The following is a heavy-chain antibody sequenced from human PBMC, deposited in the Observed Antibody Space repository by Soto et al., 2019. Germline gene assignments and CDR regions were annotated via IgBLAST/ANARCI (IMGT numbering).Heavy chain of an antibody. CDR3: ARIKIVGLLTYYMDV. V-gene: IGHV4-39*01. D-gene: IGHD3-3*01. CDR2: MYYSGST. CDR1: GDSISSSSSHY. J-gene: IGHJ6*03. Sequence: QVQLRESGPGLVKPSETLSLSCAVSGDSISSSSSHYWGWIRQPPGKGLEWIANMYYSGSTYYNLSLKSRVTNSLETAENQVSLKLASVTAADTAVYYCARIKIVGLLTYYMDVWGEGTTVTVSS.